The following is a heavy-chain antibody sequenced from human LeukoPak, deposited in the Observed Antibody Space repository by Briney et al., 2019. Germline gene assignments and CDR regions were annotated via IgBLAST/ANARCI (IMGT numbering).Heavy chain of an antibody. CDR2: INSDGSTT. CDR1: GFTFRTYW. V-gene: IGHV3-74*01. CDR3: ARDRMLYYDISSGYPNWFDP. D-gene: IGHD3-3*01. Sequence: GGSLRLSCAASGFTFRTYWMHWVRQAPGKGLVWVSGINSDGSTTNYADSVKGRFTISRDNAKNTLYLQMNSLRAEDTAVYYCARDRMLYYDISSGYPNWFDPWGQGTLVTVSS. J-gene: IGHJ5*02.